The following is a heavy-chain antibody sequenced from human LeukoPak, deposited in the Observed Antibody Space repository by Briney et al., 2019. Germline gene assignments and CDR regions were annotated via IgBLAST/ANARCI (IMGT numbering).Heavy chain of an antibody. CDR3: ARDTDTALDV. V-gene: IGHV3-72*01. Sequence: GGSLRLSCVASGFTLSDHFMDWVRQAPGKGLEWISRTKNRANSHITQYAASVNGRFIASRDDSKNSLFLQMNSLKAEDTAVYYCARDTDTALDVWGQGTTVTVSS. J-gene: IGHJ6*02. CDR2: TKNRANSHIT. CDR1: GFTLSDHF.